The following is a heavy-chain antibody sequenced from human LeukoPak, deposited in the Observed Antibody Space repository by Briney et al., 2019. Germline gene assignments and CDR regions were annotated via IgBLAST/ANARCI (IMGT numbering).Heavy chain of an antibody. V-gene: IGHV3-74*01. Sequence: GGSLRLSCAASGFSVSSNYMSWVRQAPGKGLVWVSRIGPDGRYTNYADSVKGRFSISRDNAKNTLNLQMNGLRGEDTAVYYCARDPFTTGDYWGQGTLVTVSS. D-gene: IGHD1-1*01. J-gene: IGHJ4*02. CDR3: ARDPFTTGDY. CDR2: IGPDGRYT. CDR1: GFSVSSNY.